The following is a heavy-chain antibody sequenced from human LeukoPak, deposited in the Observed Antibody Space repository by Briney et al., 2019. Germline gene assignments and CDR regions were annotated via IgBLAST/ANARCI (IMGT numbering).Heavy chain of an antibody. CDR1: GGSISSYY. CDR3: ARNPADCSGGSCYPRGNSFDR. V-gene: IGHV4-59*08. CDR2: IFYSGST. J-gene: IGHJ5*02. D-gene: IGHD2-15*01. Sequence: SETLSLTCTVSGGSISSYYWSWIRQPPGKGLEWIGSIFYSGSTYYNPSLKSRVTMSVDTSKNQFSMKLNFVTAADTALYYCARNPADCSGGSCYPRGNSFDRWGQGSLVIVSS.